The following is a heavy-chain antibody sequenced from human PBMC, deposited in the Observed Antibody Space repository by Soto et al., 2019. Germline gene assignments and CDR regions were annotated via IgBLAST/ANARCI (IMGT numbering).Heavy chain of an antibody. CDR1: GGTFSSYT. Sequence: QVRLVQSGAAVKRPGSSVKVSCKASGGTFSSYTISWVRQAPGQGLEWMGGIIPIFGTPTYAQKFQDRVTITADESTTTAYMEVTSLTSEDTAVDYCATRGTGANIYYYYHMDVWGQGTTVTVFS. CDR3: ATRGTGANIYYYYHMDV. V-gene: IGHV1-69*01. CDR2: IIPIFGTP. J-gene: IGHJ6*02.